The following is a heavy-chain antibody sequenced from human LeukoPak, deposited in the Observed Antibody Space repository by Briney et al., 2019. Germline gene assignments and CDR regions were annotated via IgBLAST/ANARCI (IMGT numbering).Heavy chain of an antibody. CDR1: GFIFSDAW. CDR2: IKSEADGGAA. V-gene: IGHV3-15*01. CDR3: ARDLRWELQFDY. J-gene: IGHJ4*02. Sequence: GGSLRLSCAVSGFIFSDAWMIWGRQAPGKGLEWVGRIKSEADGGAAEYAAPMKGRFTISRDDSKNTLYLQMNSLKTDDTAVYYCARDLRWELQFDYWGQGTLVTVSS. D-gene: IGHD1-26*01.